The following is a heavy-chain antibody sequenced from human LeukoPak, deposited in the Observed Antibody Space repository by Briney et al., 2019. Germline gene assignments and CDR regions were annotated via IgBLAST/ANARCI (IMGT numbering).Heavy chain of an antibody. V-gene: IGHV4-59*01. CDR2: IYCSGST. Sequence: SETLSLTCTVSGGSISSYYWCWIRQPPGKGLEWIGYIYCSGSTNYNPSLKSRVTISVDTSKNQFSLKLSSVTAADTAVYYCARGTAAAPRYFQHWGQGTLVTVSS. D-gene: IGHD6-13*01. J-gene: IGHJ1*01. CDR3: ARGTAAAPRYFQH. CDR1: GGSISSYY.